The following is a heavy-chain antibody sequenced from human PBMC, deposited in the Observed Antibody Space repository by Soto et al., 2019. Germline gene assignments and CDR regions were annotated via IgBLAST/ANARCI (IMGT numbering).Heavy chain of an antibody. J-gene: IGHJ5*02. V-gene: IGHV4-39*01. D-gene: IGHD3-3*01. CDR3: ARHSPTTYYDFWSGSNWFDP. CDR1: GGSISSSSYY. Sequence: SETLSLTCTVSGGSISSSSYYWGWIRQPPGKGLEWIGSIYYSGSTYYNPSLKSRVTISVDTSKNQFSLKLSSVTAADTAVYYCARHSPTTYYDFWSGSNWFDPWGQGTLVTVSS. CDR2: IYYSGST.